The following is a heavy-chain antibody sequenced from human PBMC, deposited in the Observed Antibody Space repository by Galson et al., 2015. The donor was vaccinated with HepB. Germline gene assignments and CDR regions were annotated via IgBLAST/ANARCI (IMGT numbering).Heavy chain of an antibody. CDR2: INPNSGGT. V-gene: IGHV1-2*04. J-gene: IGHJ5*02. D-gene: IGHD2-15*01. Sequence: SVKVSCKASGYTFTGYYMHWVRQAPGQGLEWMGWINPNSGGTNYAQKFQGWVTMTRDTSISTAYMELSRLRSDDTAMYYCARRGYCSGGSCYYWFDPWGQGTLVTVSS. CDR1: GYTFTGYY. CDR3: ARRGYCSGGSCYYWFDP.